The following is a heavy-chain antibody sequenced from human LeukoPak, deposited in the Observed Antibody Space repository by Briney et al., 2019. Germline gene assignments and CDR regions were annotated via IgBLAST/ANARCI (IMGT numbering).Heavy chain of an antibody. CDR3: ARDVGEYCSSINCHASDY. D-gene: IGHD2-2*01. CDR1: GGTFSSYA. Sequence: ASVKVSCKASGGTFSSYAVSWVRQAPGQGLEWMGGIIPIFGTANYAQKFQGRVTITADESTSTAYMELSRLRSDDTAVYYCARDVGEYCSSINCHASDYWGQGTLVTVSS. J-gene: IGHJ4*02. CDR2: IIPIFGTA. V-gene: IGHV1-69*13.